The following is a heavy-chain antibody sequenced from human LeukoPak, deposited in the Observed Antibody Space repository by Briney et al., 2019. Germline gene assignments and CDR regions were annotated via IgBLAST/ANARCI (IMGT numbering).Heavy chain of an antibody. V-gene: IGHV1-18*01. Sequence: ASVKVSCKASGYTFTSYGISWVRQAPGQGLEWMGWISAYNGNTNYAQKLQGRVTMTTDTSTSTAYMELRSLRSDDTAVYYCGRDSGRSGYYGYYYYGMDVWGQGTTVTVSS. D-gene: IGHD3-3*01. CDR1: GYTFTSYG. CDR3: GRDSGRSGYYGYYYYGMDV. J-gene: IGHJ6*02. CDR2: ISAYNGNT.